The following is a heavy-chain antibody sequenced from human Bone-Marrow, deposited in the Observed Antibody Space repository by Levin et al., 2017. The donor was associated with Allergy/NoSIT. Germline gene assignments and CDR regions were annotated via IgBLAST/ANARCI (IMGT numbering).Heavy chain of an antibody. CDR3: TRVVSSSSYYYGTDV. CDR1: GFSFDNFA. D-gene: IGHD6-6*01. Sequence: AGGSLRLSCAASGFSFDNFAMHWVRQAPGKGLEWVSLINWDGSATYYADSVKGRFTISRDNSKNSLFLQMNNLRPNDTAVYFCTRVVSSSSYYYGTDVWGQGTTVTVSS. J-gene: IGHJ6*02. V-gene: IGHV3-43D*04. CDR2: INWDGSAT.